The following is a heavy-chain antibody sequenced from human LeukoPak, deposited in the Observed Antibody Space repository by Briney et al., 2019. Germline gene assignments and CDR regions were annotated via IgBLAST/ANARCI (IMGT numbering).Heavy chain of an antibody. J-gene: IGHJ4*02. CDR1: GFTFDDYA. CDR3: AKDRRAVGVSDLDY. Sequence: GGFLRLSCAASGFTFDDYAMHWVRQAPGKGLEWVSTISWNSGSIGYADSVKGRFTISRDNAKNSLYLQMHSLRAEDMALYYCAKDRRAVGVSDLDYWGQGTLVIVSS. CDR2: ISWNSGSI. D-gene: IGHD1-26*01. V-gene: IGHV3-9*03.